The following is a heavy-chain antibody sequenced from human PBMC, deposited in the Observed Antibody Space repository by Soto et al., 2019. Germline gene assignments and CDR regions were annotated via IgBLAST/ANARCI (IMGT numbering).Heavy chain of an antibody. D-gene: IGHD2-21*02. CDR3: ARQTANFDY. CDR1: GYSFNSHW. V-gene: IGHV5-51*01. CDR2: IYPGDSET. Sequence: GESLKISCQGSGYSFNSHWIGWVRQMPGKGLEWMGIIYPGDSETRYSPSFQGQVTMSVDKSISTAYLQWSSLKASDTAVYYCARQTANFDYWGQGTLVTVSS. J-gene: IGHJ4*02.